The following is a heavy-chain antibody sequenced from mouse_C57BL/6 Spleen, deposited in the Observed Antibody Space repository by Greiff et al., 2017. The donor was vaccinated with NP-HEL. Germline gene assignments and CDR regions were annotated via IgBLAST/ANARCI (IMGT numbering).Heavy chain of an antibody. J-gene: IGHJ2*01. CDR2: IYPGSGST. Sequence: QVQLQQPGAELVKPGASVKMSCTASGYTFTSYWITWVKQRPGQGLEWIGDIYPGSGSTNYTEKFKSKATLTVDTSSSTAYMQLSSLTSEDSAVYYCARGNYYGSSYDYWGQGTTLTVSS. V-gene: IGHV1-55*01. CDR3: ARGNYYGSSYDY. CDR1: GYTFTSYW. D-gene: IGHD1-1*01.